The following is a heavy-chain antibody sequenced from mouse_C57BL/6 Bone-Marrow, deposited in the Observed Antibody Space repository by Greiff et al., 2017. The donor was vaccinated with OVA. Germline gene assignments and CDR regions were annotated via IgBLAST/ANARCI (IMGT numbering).Heavy chain of an antibody. CDR1: GYTFTSYG. D-gene: IGHD1-1*01. Sequence: VKLQESGAELARPGASVKLSCKASGYTFTSYGISWVKQRTGQGLEWIGEIYPRSGNTYYNEKFKGKATLTADKSSSTAYMELRSLTSEDSAVYFCAREIYYYGSSWGQGTTLTVSS. J-gene: IGHJ2*01. CDR3: AREIYYYGSS. V-gene: IGHV1-81*01. CDR2: IYPRSGNT.